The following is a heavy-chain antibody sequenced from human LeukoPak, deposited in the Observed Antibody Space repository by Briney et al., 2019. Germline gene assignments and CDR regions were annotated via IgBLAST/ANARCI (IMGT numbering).Heavy chain of an antibody. CDR3: ARGSAHSFGVVTSDAFDI. Sequence: KTSETLSLTCAVYGGSFSGYYWSWIRQPPGKGLEWIGEINHSGSTNYNPSLKSRVTISVDTSKNQFSLKLSSVTAADTAVYYCARGSAHSFGVVTSDAFDIWGQGTMVTVS. V-gene: IGHV4-34*01. CDR1: GGSFSGYY. D-gene: IGHD3-3*01. CDR2: INHSGST. J-gene: IGHJ3*02.